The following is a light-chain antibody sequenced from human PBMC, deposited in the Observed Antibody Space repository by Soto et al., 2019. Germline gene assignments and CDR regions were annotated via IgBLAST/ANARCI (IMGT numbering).Light chain of an antibody. Sequence: QSVLTQPPSASGTPGQRVTISCSGSSSNIESNFVYWYQQFPGTAPRLLIYRNNQRPSGVPDRFSRSKSGTSASLAISALRSEDEADYYCTVWDDSLRGRLFGGGTKLTVL. CDR1: SSNIESNF. J-gene: IGLJ2*01. CDR3: TVWDDSLRGRL. V-gene: IGLV1-47*01. CDR2: RNN.